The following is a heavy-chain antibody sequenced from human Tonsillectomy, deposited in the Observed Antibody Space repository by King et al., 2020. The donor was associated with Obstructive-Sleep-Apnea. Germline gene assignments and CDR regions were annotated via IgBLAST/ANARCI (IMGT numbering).Heavy chain of an antibody. D-gene: IGHD6-13*01. CDR3: AAGASSWFIH. V-gene: IGHV4-38-2*01. CDR1: GYSISSGFY. CDR2: IYHSGST. J-gene: IGHJ4*02. Sequence: VQLQESGPGLVKPSETLSLTCAVSGYSISSGFYWGWIRQPPGKGLEWIGSIYHSGSTYYNPSLKSRVTISLDTSKNQFSLNLSSVTAADTAVYYCAAGASSWFIHWGQGTLVTVSS.